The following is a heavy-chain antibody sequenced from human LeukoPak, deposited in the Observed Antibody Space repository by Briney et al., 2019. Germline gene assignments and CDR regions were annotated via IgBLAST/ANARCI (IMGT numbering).Heavy chain of an antibody. CDR1: GYTFTGYY. V-gene: IGHV1-2*06. J-gene: IGHJ4*02. Sequence: SVKVSCKASGYTFTGYYMDWVQQAPGQGLEWIGRINPNSGGTNYAQKFQGRVTMTRDTSISTAYMELSRLRSDDTAVYYCARYSSGWYHGPPEDYWGQGTLVTVSS. D-gene: IGHD6-19*01. CDR2: INPNSGGT. CDR3: ARYSSGWYHGPPEDY.